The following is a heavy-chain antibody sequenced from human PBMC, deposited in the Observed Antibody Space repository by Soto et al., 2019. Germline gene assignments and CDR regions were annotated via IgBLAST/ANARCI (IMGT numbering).Heavy chain of an antibody. Sequence: GESLKISCKTSGYSFTSYWIGWVRQRPGKGLEWMGVIYPFDSDTRYSPSFQGHVTISADKSISTAYLQWSSLEASDTAMYFCARQTNIGGDLYYFDPSSLRPLVTVSS. J-gene: IGHJ5*02. V-gene: IGHV5-51*01. CDR1: GYSFTSYW. CDR2: IYPFDSDT. D-gene: IGHD2-8*01. CDR3: ARQTNIGGDLYYFDP.